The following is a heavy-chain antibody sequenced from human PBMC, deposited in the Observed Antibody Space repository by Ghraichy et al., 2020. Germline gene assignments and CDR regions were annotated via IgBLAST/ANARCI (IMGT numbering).Heavy chain of an antibody. CDR2: ISWNSGSI. J-gene: IGHJ4*02. D-gene: IGHD4-17*01. V-gene: IGHV3-9*01. CDR1: GFTFDDYA. Sequence: GGSLRLSCAASGFTFDDYAMHWVRQAPGKGLEWVSGISWNSGSIGYADSVKGRFTISRDNAKNSLYLQMNSLRAEDTALYYCAKDGSSGDYGDSLQYFDYWGQGTLVTVSS. CDR3: AKDGSSGDYGDSLQYFDY.